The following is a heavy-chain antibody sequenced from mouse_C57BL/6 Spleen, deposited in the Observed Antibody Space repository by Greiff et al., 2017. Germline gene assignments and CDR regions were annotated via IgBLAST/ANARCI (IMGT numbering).Heavy chain of an antibody. CDR3: ARSYLPRDYFDY. D-gene: IGHD1-1*01. CDR1: GFTFSSYT. J-gene: IGHJ2*01. V-gene: IGHV5-9*01. Sequence: EVMLVESGGGLVKPGGSLKLSCAASGFTFSSYTMSWVRQTPEKRLEWVATISGGGGNTYYPDSVKGRFTISRDNAKNTLYLQMSSLRSEDTALYYCARSYLPRDYFDYWGQGTTLTVSS. CDR2: ISGGGGNT.